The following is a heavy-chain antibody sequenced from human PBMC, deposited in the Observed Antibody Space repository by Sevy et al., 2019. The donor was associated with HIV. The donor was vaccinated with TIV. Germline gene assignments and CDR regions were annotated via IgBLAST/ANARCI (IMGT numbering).Heavy chain of an antibody. J-gene: IGHJ4*02. CDR2: IFVSGST. CDR1: GGSISNYY. D-gene: IGHD2-15*01. Sequence: SETLSLTCTVSGGSISNYYWTWIRQPAGKGLEWIGRIFVSGSTKYNPSLRSRVTMSVDTSKNQFSLRLSSVTAADTAVYYCARGFSSGGSSYYFDNWGQGALVTVSS. V-gene: IGHV4-4*07. CDR3: ARGFSSGGSSYYFDN.